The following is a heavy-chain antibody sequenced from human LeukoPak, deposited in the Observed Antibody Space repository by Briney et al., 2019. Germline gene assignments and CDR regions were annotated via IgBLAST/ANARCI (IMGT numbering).Heavy chain of an antibody. CDR3: ARRVGHSYGVTGAGAFDI. V-gene: IGHV4-59*01. D-gene: IGHD5-18*01. CDR1: GGSISSYY. Sequence: PSETLSLTCTVSGGSISSYYWSWIRQPPGKGLEWIGYIHYSGSTYCNPSLKSRVTISLDMPNNQFSLKLSSVTAADTAVYYCARRVGHSYGVTGAGAFDIWGQGTMVTVSS. J-gene: IGHJ3*02. CDR2: IHYSGST.